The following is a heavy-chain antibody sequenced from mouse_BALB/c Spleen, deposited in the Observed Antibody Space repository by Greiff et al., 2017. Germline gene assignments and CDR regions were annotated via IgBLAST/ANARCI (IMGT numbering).Heavy chain of an antibody. CDR1: GFSLTSYG. CDR3: ATHYGYNPRAMDY. V-gene: IGHV2-9*02. CDR2: IWAGGST. J-gene: IGHJ4*01. Sequence: VKVVESGPGLVAPSQSLSITCTVSGFSLTSYGVHWVRQPPGKGLEWLGVIWAGGSTNNNSSLMSRLSMSKDNSNGQVFLKMNSLQTDGTAMYYCATHYGYNPRAMDYWGQGTSVTVSS. D-gene: IGHD1-2*01.